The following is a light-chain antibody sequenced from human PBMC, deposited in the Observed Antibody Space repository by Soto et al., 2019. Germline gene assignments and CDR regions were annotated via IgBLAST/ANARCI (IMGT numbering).Light chain of an antibody. Sequence: DIQMTQSPSTLSGSVGDRVTITCRASQTISSWLAWYQQKPGKAPKLLIYKASTLKSGVPSRFSGSGSGTEFPLNISSLEPDDFATYYCQHYNSYSEAFGQGTKVDIK. CDR3: QHYNSYSEA. CDR1: QTISSW. J-gene: IGKJ1*01. CDR2: KAS. V-gene: IGKV1-5*03.